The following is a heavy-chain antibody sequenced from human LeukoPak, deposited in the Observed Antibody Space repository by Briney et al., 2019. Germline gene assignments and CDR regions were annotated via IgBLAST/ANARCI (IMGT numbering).Heavy chain of an antibody. J-gene: IGHJ6*04. CDR3: ERDSPYDMDV. Sequence: GGSLRLSCAASGFTFSSSWMHWVRQAPGKGLVWVSHINSDGSNTRYADSVKGRFTISRDNAKNTLYLQMNSLRAEDTAVYYCERDSPYDMDVWGKGTTVTVTS. V-gene: IGHV3-74*01. CDR2: INSDGSNT. CDR1: GFTFSSSW.